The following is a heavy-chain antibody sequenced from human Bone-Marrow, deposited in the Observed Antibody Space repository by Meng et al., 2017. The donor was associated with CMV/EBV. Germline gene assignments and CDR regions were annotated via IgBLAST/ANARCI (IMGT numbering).Heavy chain of an antibody. V-gene: IGHV3-43D*03. CDR2: ISWDGGST. CDR3: AKALLAYYGMDV. Sequence: GGSRRLSSAASGFTFDDYAMHWVSQAPGKGLEWVSLISWDGGSTYYADSVKGRLTISRDNSKHSLYLQMNSLRAEDTALYYCAKALLAYYGMDVWGQGTTVTVSS. J-gene: IGHJ6*02. D-gene: IGHD3-3*02. CDR1: GFTFDDYA.